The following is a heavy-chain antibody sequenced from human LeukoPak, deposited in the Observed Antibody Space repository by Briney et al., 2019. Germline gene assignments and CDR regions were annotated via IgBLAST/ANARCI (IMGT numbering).Heavy chain of an antibody. CDR1: GGSISSGSYY. Sequence: SETLSLTCTVSGGSISSGSYYWSWIRQPAGKGLEWIGRIYTSGSTNYNPSLKSRVTMSVDTSKNQFSLKLSSVTAADTAVYYCAREQYSSGWYFDYWGQGTLVTVSS. J-gene: IGHJ4*02. CDR3: AREQYSSGWYFDY. D-gene: IGHD6-19*01. V-gene: IGHV4-61*02. CDR2: IYTSGST.